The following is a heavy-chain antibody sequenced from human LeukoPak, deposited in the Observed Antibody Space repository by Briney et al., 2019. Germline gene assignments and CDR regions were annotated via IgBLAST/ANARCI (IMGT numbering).Heavy chain of an antibody. Sequence: SETLSLTCTVSGGSISSSNYYWGWIRQPPGKGLEWIGSIYYSGRTYYNPSLKSRVTISVDTSKNQFSLKLSSVTAADTAVYFCARHTYSGYDYPFDYWGRGTLVTVSS. V-gene: IGHV4-39*01. J-gene: IGHJ4*02. D-gene: IGHD5-12*01. CDR1: GGSISSSNYY. CDR2: IYYSGRT. CDR3: ARHTYSGYDYPFDY.